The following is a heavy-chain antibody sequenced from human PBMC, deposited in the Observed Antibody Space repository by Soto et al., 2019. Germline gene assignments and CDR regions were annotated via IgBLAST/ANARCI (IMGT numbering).Heavy chain of an antibody. Sequence: QVQLVESGGGVVQPGRSLRLSCAASGFTFSSYGMHWVRQAPGKGLEWVAVISYDGSNKYYADSVKGRFTISRDNSKNTLYLQMNSLRAEDTAVYYCAKDLIIQLWFGPKNNAFDIWGQGTMVTVSS. V-gene: IGHV3-30*18. D-gene: IGHD5-18*01. CDR2: ISYDGSNK. J-gene: IGHJ3*02. CDR1: GFTFSSYG. CDR3: AKDLIIQLWFGPKNNAFDI.